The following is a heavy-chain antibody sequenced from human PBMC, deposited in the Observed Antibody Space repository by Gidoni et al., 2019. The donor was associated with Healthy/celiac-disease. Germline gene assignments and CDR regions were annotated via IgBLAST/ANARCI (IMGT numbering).Heavy chain of an antibody. D-gene: IGHD3-10*01. J-gene: IGHJ3*02. V-gene: IGHV5-51*01. CDR3: ARESTVVRGVIIPDAFDI. Sequence: EVQLVQSGAEVKKPGESLKISCKGSGYSFTSYWIGWVRQMPGKGLEWMGIIYPGDSDTRYSPSFQGQVTISADKSISTAYLQWSSLKASDTAMYYCARESTVVRGVIIPDAFDIWGQGTMVTVSS. CDR1: GYSFTSYW. CDR2: IYPGDSDT.